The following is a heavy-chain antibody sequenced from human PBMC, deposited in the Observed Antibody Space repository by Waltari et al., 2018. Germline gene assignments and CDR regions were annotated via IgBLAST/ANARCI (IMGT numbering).Heavy chain of an antibody. V-gene: IGHV4-39*01. CDR3: ARHGVGYDILTGFAFDY. J-gene: IGHJ4*02. CDR2: IYYSGST. Sequence: QLQLQESGPGLVKPSETLSLTCTVSGGSISSSSYYWGWIRQPPGKGLEWIGSIYYSGSTYYNPSLKSRVTISVDTSKNQFSLKLSSVTAADTAVYYCARHGVGYDILTGFAFDYWGQGTLVTVSS. CDR1: GGSISSSSYY. D-gene: IGHD3-9*01.